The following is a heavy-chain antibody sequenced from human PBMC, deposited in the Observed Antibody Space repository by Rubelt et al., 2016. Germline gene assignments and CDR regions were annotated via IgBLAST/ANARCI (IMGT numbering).Heavy chain of an antibody. Sequence: QLQLQESGPGLVKPSETLSLTCTVSGGSISSSNYYWGWIRQPPGKGLEWIGSFSYSGRTYYTPSLKSRGTISEDTSKNQLSRKLRSVTAAETAGYYCARSCMVVSAMDYWGQGTLVTVSS. J-gene: IGHJ4*02. CDR1: GGSISSSNYY. CDR3: ARSCMVVSAMDY. V-gene: IGHV4-39*07. D-gene: IGHD2-15*01. CDR2: FSYSGRT.